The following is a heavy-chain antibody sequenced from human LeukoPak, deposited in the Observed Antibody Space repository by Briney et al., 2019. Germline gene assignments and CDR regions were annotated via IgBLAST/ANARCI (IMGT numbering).Heavy chain of an antibody. CDR2: IYPGDSDT. Sequence: GESLKISCKGSGYSFTSYWIGWVRQMPGKGLEWMGIIYPGDSDTRYSPSFQGQVTISADKSISTAYLQWSSLKASDNAMYYCATFTARIFGVAIFDYWGQGTLVTVSS. D-gene: IGHD3-3*01. V-gene: IGHV5-51*01. CDR1: GYSFTSYW. J-gene: IGHJ4*02. CDR3: ATFTARIFGVAIFDY.